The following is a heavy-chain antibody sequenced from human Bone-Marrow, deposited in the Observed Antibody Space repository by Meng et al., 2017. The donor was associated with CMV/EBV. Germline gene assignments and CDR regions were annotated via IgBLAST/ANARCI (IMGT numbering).Heavy chain of an antibody. Sequence: SSCDYGWSRMRQRTGKGLEGIRYNSYSGRTYDNPSMKSLLTISEDTYKKLFSLMVSSATAANTAVYYWARVGNYYDSDGQHYRFDYWGQGTMVTVSS. CDR3: ARVGNYYDSDGQHYRFDY. J-gene: IGHJ4*02. CDR1: SSCDYG. CDR2: NSYSGRT. D-gene: IGHD3-22*01. V-gene: IGHV4-30-4*01.